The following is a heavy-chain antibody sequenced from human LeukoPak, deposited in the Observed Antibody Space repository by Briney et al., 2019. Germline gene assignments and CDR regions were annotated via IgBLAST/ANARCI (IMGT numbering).Heavy chain of an antibody. D-gene: IGHD6-13*01. CDR2: IYTSGTT. V-gene: IGHV4-4*07. CDR3: ARFSSIAAAFDY. Sequence: SETLSLTCTVSGGSISNYYWSWIRQPAGKGLEWIGRIYTSGTTHYNPSLKSRLTMSVDTSKNQFSLNLSSVTAADTAVYYCARFSSIAAAFDYWGLGTLVTVSS. J-gene: IGHJ4*02. CDR1: GGSISNYY.